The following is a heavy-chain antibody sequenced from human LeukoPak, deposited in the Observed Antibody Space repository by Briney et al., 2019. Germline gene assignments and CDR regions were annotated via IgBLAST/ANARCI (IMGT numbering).Heavy chain of an antibody. D-gene: IGHD3-10*01. V-gene: IGHV5-51*01. CDR2: IYPGDSDT. CDR3: ARGPISYGSGSYYPLLFDY. Sequence: GESLKISCKGSGYSFTSYWIGWVRQMPGKGLEWMGIIYPGDSDTRYSPSFQGQVTISADKSISTAYLQWSSLKASDTAMYYCARGPISYGSGSYYPLLFDYWGQGTLVTVSS. CDR1: GYSFTSYW. J-gene: IGHJ4*02.